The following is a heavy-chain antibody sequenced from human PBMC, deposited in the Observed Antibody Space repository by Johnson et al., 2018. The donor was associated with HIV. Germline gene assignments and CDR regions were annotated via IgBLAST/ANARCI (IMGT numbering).Heavy chain of an antibody. D-gene: IGHD3-16*01. Sequence: VQLVESGGGVVQPGGSLRLSCAASGFTFSNAWMSWVRQAPGKGLEWVGRIKSKTDGGTTDYAAPVKGRFTISRDDSKNTLYLQMNSLRAEDTAVYYCAKGGWGFAFDIWGQGTMVIVSS. CDR2: IKSKTDGGTT. V-gene: IGHV3-15*01. J-gene: IGHJ3*02. CDR3: AKGGWGFAFDI. CDR1: GFTFSNAW.